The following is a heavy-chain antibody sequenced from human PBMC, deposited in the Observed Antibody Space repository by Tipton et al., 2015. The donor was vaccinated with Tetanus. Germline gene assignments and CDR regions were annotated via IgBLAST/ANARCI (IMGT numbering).Heavy chain of an antibody. J-gene: IGHJ4*02. V-gene: IGHV3-23*01. CDR3: AKGRAAATYFFDY. CDR1: GFMFSSYT. CDR2: IGGSGGAS. D-gene: IGHD6-25*01. Sequence: GSLRLSCAASGFMFSSYTMSWVRQAPGKGLECVSAIGGSGGASYYADSVKGRFTISRDNSKSTLYLQVHSLRVEDTAIYLCAKGRAAATYFFDYWGQGTPVTVSS.